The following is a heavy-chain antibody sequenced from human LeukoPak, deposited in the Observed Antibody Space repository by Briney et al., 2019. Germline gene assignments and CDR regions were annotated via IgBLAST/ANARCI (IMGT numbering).Heavy chain of an antibody. J-gene: IGHJ5*02. CDR2: ISSSSSHI. Sequence: PGGSLRLSCAASGFTFSSYSMNWVRQAPGKGLEWVSSISSSSSHIYDADSVKGRFTISRDNAKNSLYLQMNSLRAEDTAIYYCARSGGPLLEIGFDPWGQGTLVTVSS. V-gene: IGHV3-21*01. D-gene: IGHD1-1*01. CDR3: ARSGGPLLEIGFDP. CDR1: GFTFSSYS.